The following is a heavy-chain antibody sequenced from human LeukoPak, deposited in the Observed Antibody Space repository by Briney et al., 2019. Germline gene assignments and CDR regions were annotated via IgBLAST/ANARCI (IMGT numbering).Heavy chain of an antibody. Sequence: ASVKVSCKASGYTFTSYYLHWVRQAPGQGLEWIGIINPSGGSASYAQKFQGRVTMARDTSTSTVYLELSSLRSGDTAVYYCARATQSWFDPWGQGTLVTVSS. CDR1: GYTFTSYY. J-gene: IGHJ5*02. V-gene: IGHV1-46*01. CDR3: ARATQSWFDP. CDR2: INPSGGSA.